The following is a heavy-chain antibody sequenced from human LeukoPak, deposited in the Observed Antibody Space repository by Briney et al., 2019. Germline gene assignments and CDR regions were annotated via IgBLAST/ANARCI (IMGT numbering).Heavy chain of an antibody. J-gene: IGHJ4*02. CDR1: GGSFSGYY. CDR3: ARVGSSSWLSYFDY. CDR2: INHSGST. V-gene: IGHV4-34*01. Sequence: PSETLSLTCAVYGGSFSGYYWSWIRQPPGKGLEWIGEINHSGSTNYNPSLKSRVTISVDTSKNQFSLELSSVTAADTAVYYYARVGSSSWLSYFDYWGQGTLVTVSS. D-gene: IGHD6-13*01.